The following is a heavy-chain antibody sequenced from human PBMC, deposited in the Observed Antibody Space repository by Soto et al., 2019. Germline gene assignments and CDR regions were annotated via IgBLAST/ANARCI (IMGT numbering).Heavy chain of an antibody. D-gene: IGHD2-15*01. V-gene: IGHV1-69*02. CDR3: ASHFTGVLVLGASPPGGDNYGWDV. Sequence: QVQLVQSGAEVKKPGSSVKVSCKASGGTFSRYTISWVRQAPGQGLEWMGRIIPILDIPNYAQNFQGRVTTNADKSTRTAFMELGSLRSDDTAVYYCASHFTGVLVLGASPPGGDNYGWDVWGQGTTVTVSS. CDR2: IIPILDIP. J-gene: IGHJ6*02. CDR1: GGTFSRYT.